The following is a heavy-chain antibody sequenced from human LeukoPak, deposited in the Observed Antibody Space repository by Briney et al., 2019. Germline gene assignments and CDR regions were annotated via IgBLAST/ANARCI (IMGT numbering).Heavy chain of an antibody. D-gene: IGHD6-13*01. CDR1: GFTFSSHG. J-gene: IGHJ3*02. Sequence: PGGSLRLSCAASGFTFSSHGMHWVRQAPGKGLEWVAVIWYDGSNKYYADSVKGRFTISRDNSKNTLYLQMNSLRAEDTAVYYCAKGSYSSSWPDAFDIWGQGTMVTVSS. CDR3: AKGSYSSSWPDAFDI. CDR2: IWYDGSNK. V-gene: IGHV3-33*06.